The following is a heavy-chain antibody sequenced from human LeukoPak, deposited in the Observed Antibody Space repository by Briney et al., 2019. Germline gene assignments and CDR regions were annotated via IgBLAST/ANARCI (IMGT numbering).Heavy chain of an antibody. CDR1: GYTFSSYS. Sequence: GGSLRLSCAASGYTFSSYSLHWVRQAPGKGLEWVAVISFDGSIQKYADSVRGRFTISRDNSKNTLYLQMNSLRGEDTAAYYCARELTIFGTVIQRYDAFDIWGQGTMVTVSS. D-gene: IGHD3-3*01. CDR3: ARELTIFGTVIQRYDAFDI. J-gene: IGHJ3*02. CDR2: ISFDGSIQ. V-gene: IGHV3-30-3*01.